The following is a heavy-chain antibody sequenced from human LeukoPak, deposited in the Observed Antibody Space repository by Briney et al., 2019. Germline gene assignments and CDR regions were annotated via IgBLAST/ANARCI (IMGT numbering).Heavy chain of an antibody. D-gene: IGHD3-22*01. CDR1: GYSFTSYW. Sequence: GESLKISCKGSGYSFTSYWIGWVRQMPGKGLEWMGIIYPGDSDTRYSPSFQGQVTISADKSISTAYLQWSSLKASDTAMYYCQRLTPTYYYDSTPEYYGMDVWGQGTKDTVSS. V-gene: IGHV5-51*01. CDR2: IYPGDSDT. CDR3: QRLTPTYYYDSTPEYYGMDV. J-gene: IGHJ6*01.